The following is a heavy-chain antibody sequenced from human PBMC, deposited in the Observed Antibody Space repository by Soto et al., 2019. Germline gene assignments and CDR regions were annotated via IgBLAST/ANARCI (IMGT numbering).Heavy chain of an antibody. D-gene: IGHD2-2*01. J-gene: IGHJ4*02. CDR3: ATGDIVVVPAAIFY. V-gene: IGHV3-30*03. CDR1: GFTFSSYG. Sequence: QAQLVESGGGVVQPGRSLRLSCAASGFTFSSYGMHWVRQAPGKGLEWVAVISYDGSNKYYADSVKGRFTISRDNSKNTLYLQMNSLRAEDTAVYYCATGDIVVVPAAIFYWGQGTLVTVSS. CDR2: ISYDGSNK.